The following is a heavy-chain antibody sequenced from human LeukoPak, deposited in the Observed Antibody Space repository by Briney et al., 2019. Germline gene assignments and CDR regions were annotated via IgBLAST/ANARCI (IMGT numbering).Heavy chain of an antibody. Sequence: GGSLRLSCAASGFTFSSYAMSWVRQATGKGLEWVSAISGGGVSTQYADSVKGRFIISRDNSKNTLYLQMSSLRAEDTAVYYCAKDLSKSKYYDHSGYDYWGQGTLVTVSS. CDR3: AKDLSKSKYYDHSGYDY. CDR2: ISGGGVST. CDR1: GFTFSSYA. J-gene: IGHJ4*02. V-gene: IGHV3-23*01. D-gene: IGHD3-22*01.